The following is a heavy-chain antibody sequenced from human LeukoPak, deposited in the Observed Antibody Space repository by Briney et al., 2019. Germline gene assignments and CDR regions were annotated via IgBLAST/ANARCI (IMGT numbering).Heavy chain of an antibody. CDR1: GFTFNDYW. J-gene: IGHJ6*04. Sequence: GGSLRLSCAVPGFTFNDYWMTWVRQTPGMVLEWVGNIKQDGSEKYYADSVRGRFTISRDNARNSLYVHLNNLRVEDTAVYYCARDGDTSGLDVWGKGTTVIVSS. D-gene: IGHD6-19*01. CDR2: IKQDGSEK. CDR3: ARDGDTSGLDV. V-gene: IGHV3-7*01.